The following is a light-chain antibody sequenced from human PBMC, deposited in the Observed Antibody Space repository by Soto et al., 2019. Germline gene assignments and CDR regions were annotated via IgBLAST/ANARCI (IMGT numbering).Light chain of an antibody. CDR2: EES. J-gene: IGKJ1*01. CDR3: QPYNTYSQT. CDR1: QSIRYW. V-gene: IGKV1-5*03. Sequence: IAMHQSPSTLSASLGARATTTCRASQSIRYWLAWFTQKAGKAPKLLIYEESRLESGVPSRLSGSGSGKEVNLTIRSLQPDEGATYYGQPYNTYSQTVGHGTQVDLK.